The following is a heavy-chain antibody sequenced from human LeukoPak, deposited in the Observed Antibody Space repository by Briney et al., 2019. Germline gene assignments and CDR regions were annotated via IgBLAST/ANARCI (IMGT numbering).Heavy chain of an antibody. Sequence: ASVEVSCKASGYTFTGYYMHWVRQAPGQGLEWMGWINPNSGGTNYAQKFQGRVTMTRDTSISTAYMEPSRLRSDDTAVYYCARALFDWTRFDPWGQGTLVTVSS. D-gene: IGHD3-9*01. CDR1: GYTFTGYY. V-gene: IGHV1-2*02. J-gene: IGHJ5*02. CDR2: INPNSGGT. CDR3: ARALFDWTRFDP.